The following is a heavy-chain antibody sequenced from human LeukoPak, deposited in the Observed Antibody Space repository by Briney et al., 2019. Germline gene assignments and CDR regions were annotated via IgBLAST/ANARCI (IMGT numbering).Heavy chain of an antibody. V-gene: IGHV5-51*01. Sequence: GESLKISCEASGHSFTNHWIGWVRQMPGKGLEWMGIIYPGDSDTRYSPSFQGQVTISADKSISTAYLQWSSLKASDTAMYYCARQVIGSSSGYYFDYWGQGTLVTVSS. CDR2: IYPGDSDT. D-gene: IGHD6-6*01. CDR3: ARQVIGSSSGYYFDY. J-gene: IGHJ4*02. CDR1: GHSFTNHW.